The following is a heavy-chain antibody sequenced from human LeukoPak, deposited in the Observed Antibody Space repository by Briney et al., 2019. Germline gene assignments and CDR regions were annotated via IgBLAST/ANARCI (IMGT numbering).Heavy chain of an antibody. J-gene: IGHJ4*02. CDR3: ARGADYYDGSGYYN. Sequence: SSETLSLTCTVSGYSISSGYYWGWIRQPPGKGLEWIGSIYHSGSTYYNPSLKSRVTISVDTSKNQFSLKLSSVTAADTAVYHCARGADYYDGSGYYNWGQGTLVTVSS. D-gene: IGHD3-22*01. V-gene: IGHV4-38-2*02. CDR1: GYSISSGYY. CDR2: IYHSGST.